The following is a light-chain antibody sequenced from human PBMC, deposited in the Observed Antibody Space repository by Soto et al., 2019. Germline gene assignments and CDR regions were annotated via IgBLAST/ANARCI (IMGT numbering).Light chain of an antibody. CDR1: SSNIGAGYD. CDR3: QSYDSSLSGFV. J-gene: IGLJ1*01. V-gene: IGLV1-40*01. Sequence: QSVLTQPPAVSGAPGQRVTISCTGSSSNIGAGYDVHWYQQLPGTAPKLLIYGSRTRPSGVPDRFSGSKSGTSASLAITGLQAGDEADYYCQSYDSSLSGFVFGTGTKVTVL. CDR2: GSR.